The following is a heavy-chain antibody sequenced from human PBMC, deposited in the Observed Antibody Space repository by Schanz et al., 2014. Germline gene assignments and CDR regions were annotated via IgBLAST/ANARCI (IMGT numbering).Heavy chain of an antibody. V-gene: IGHV1-18*01. J-gene: IGHJ4*02. CDR2: INPSGGST. Sequence: QVQLVQSGAEVKKPGASVKVSCKASGGTFSSDTFSWVRQAPGQGLEWMGMINPSGGSTTYAQKFQGRVTMTTDTSTSTAYMELRSLRSDDTAVYYCARDQSPYTNSSDVRYFDYWGQGSLVTVSS. CDR3: ARDQSPYTNSSDVRYFDY. D-gene: IGHD6-6*01. CDR1: GGTFSSDT.